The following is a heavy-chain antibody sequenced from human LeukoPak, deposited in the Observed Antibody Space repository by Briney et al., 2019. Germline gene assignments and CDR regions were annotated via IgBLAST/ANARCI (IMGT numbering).Heavy chain of an antibody. CDR1: GYSFTSYW. CDR3: ARHITRIQLWDDAFDI. V-gene: IGHV5-51*01. D-gene: IGHD5-18*01. CDR2: IYPGDSDT. Sequence: GESLKIFCKGSGYSFTSYWIGWVRQMPGKGLEWMGIIYPGDSDTRYSPSFQGQVTISADKSISTAYLQWSSLKASDTAMYYCARHITRIQLWDDAFDIWGQGTMVTVSS. J-gene: IGHJ3*02.